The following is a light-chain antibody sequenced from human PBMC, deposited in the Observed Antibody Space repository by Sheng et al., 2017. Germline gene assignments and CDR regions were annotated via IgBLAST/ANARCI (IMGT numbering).Light chain of an antibody. Sequence: DIQMTQSPSSLSASVGDRVTITCRASQSISSYLNWYQQKPGKAPKLLIYAASSLQSGVPSRFSGRGYGTEFTLAISSLQPDDFATYYCQHYNSYPYTFGQGTKLEIK. J-gene: IGKJ2*01. V-gene: IGKV1-39*01. CDR3: QHYNSYPYT. CDR2: AAS. CDR1: QSISSY.